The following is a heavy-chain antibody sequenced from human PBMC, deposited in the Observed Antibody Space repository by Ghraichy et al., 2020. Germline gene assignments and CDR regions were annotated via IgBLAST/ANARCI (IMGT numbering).Heavy chain of an antibody. J-gene: IGHJ4*02. D-gene: IGHD3-3*01. Sequence: ASVKVSCKASGYTFTSYGISWVRQAPGQGLEWMGWISAYNGNTNYAQKFQGRVTMTTDTSTSTAYMELRSLRSDDTAVYYCARDLDDFWRGYYDYWGQGTLVTVSS. CDR3: ARDLDDFWRGYYDY. CDR2: ISAYNGNT. CDR1: GYTFTSYG. V-gene: IGHV1-18*04.